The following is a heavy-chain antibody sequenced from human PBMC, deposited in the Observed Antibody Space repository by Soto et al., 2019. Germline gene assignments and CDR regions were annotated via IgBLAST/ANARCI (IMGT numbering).Heavy chain of an antibody. CDR3: ARDDSGYDFSDYYYYYGMDV. CDR2: IYYSGST. CDR1: GGSVSSGSYY. Sequence: NPSETLSLTCTVSGGSVSSGSYYWSWIRQPPGKGLEWIGYIYYSGSTNYNPSLKSRVTISVDTSKNQFSLKLSSVTAADTAVYYCARDDSGYDFSDYYYYYGMDVWGQGTTVTVSS. J-gene: IGHJ6*02. V-gene: IGHV4-61*01. D-gene: IGHD5-12*01.